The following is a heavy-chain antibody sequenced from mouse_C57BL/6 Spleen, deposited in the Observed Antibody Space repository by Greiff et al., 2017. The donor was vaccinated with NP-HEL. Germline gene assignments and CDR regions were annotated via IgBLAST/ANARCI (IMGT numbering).Heavy chain of an antibody. J-gene: IGHJ1*03. V-gene: IGHV1-69*01. D-gene: IGHD1-1*01. CDR1: GYTFTSYW. CDR3: ARRRVAHWYFDV. Sequence: QVQLQQPGAELVMPGASVKLSCKASGYTFTSYWMHWVKQRPGQGLEWIGEIDPSDSYTNYNQKFKGKSTLTVDKSSSTAYMQLSSLTSEDSAVYYCARRRVAHWYFDVWGTGTTVTVSS. CDR2: IDPSDSYT.